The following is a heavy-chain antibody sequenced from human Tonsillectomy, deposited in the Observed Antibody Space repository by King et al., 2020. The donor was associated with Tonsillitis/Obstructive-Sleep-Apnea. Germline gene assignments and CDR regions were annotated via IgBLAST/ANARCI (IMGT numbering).Heavy chain of an antibody. CDR2: IYYSGST. V-gene: IGHV4-59*08. D-gene: IGHD3-3*01. CDR3: ARRRDYDFWCGYYTEGGWFDP. Sequence: VQLQESGPGLVKPSETLSLTCTVSGGSISSYYWSWIRQPPGKGLEWIGYIYYSGSTNYNPSLKSRVTISVDTSKNQFSLKLSSVTAADTAVYYCARRRDYDFWCGYYTEGGWFDPWGQGTLVTVSS. J-gene: IGHJ5*02. CDR1: GGSISSYY.